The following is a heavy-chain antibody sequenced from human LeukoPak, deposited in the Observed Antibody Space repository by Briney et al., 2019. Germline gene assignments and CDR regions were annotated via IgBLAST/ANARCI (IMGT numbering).Heavy chain of an antibody. V-gene: IGHV4-61*02. CDR2: IYTSGST. CDR3: ARGFKSAGGDAFDI. D-gene: IGHD6-13*01. CDR1: GGSISSGSYY. J-gene: IGHJ3*02. Sequence: SETLSLTCTVSGGSISSGSYYWSWIRQPAGKGLEWIGRIYTSGSTNYNPSLKSRVTISVDTSKNQFSLKLSSVTAADTAVYYCARGFKSAGGDAFDIWGQGTMVTVSS.